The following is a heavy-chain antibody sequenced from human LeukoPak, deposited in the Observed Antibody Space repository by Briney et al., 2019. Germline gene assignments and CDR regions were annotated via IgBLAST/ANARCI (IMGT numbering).Heavy chain of an antibody. V-gene: IGHV4-59*08. Sequence: KPSETLSLTCTVSGGSISSYYWSWIRQPPGKGLEWIGYIYYSGSTNYNPSLKSRVTISVDTSKNQFSLKLSSVTAADTAVYYCARRGYSRYIFDYWGQGTLVTVSS. J-gene: IGHJ4*02. CDR1: GGSISSYY. CDR2: IYYSGST. D-gene: IGHD6-13*01. CDR3: ARRGYSRYIFDY.